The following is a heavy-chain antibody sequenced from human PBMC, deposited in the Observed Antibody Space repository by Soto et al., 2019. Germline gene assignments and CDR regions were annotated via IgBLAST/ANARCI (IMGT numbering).Heavy chain of an antibody. CDR3: AKGGGRDYTWGNYFDY. Sequence: EVQLSESGGGLVQPGGSLRLSCAASGFTLRSYAMSWVRQAPGKGLEWVSGISGSGGSTDYADSVKGRFIISRDNPKNTLYLQMSSLRAEDTAVYYCAKGGGRDYTWGNYFDYWGQGTLVTVSS. J-gene: IGHJ4*02. CDR2: ISGSGGST. D-gene: IGHD3-16*01. V-gene: IGHV3-23*01. CDR1: GFTLRSYA.